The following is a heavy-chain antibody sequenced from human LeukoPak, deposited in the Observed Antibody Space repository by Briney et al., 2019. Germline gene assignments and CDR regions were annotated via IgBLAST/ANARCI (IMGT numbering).Heavy chain of an antibody. CDR1: GYSFTSYW. D-gene: IGHD3-3*01. CDR2: IYPGDSDT. J-gene: IGHJ6*03. Sequence: GESLKISCKGSGYSFTSYWIGWVRQMPGKGLEWMGTIYPGDSDTRYSPSLQGQVTISADKSISTAYLQWSSLKASDTAMYYCARSYDSYYYYMDVWGKGTTVTVSS. V-gene: IGHV5-51*01. CDR3: ARSYDSYYYYMDV.